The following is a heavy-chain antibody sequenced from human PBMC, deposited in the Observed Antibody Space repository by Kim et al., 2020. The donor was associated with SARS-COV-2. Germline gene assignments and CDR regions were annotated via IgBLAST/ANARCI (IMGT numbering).Heavy chain of an antibody. Sequence: SVKVSCKASGGTFSSYTISWVRQAPGQGLEWMGRIIPILGIANYAQKFQGRVTITADKSTSTAYMELSSLRSEDTAVYYCARYGLIGQQLVNYYYYGMDVWGQGTTVTVSS. CDR3: ARYGLIGQQLVNYYYYGMDV. V-gene: IGHV1-69*02. D-gene: IGHD6-13*01. CDR1: GGTFSSYT. CDR2: IIPILGIA. J-gene: IGHJ6*02.